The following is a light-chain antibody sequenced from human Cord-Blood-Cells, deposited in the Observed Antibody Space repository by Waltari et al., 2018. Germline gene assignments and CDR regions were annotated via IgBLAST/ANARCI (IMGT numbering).Light chain of an antibody. CDR3: CSYAGSYTFYV. Sequence: QSALTQPRSVSGSPGQSVTISCTGTSSDVGGYNYVSWYQQHPGKAPKLMIYDVSKRPSGVPDRLSGSKSGNAASLTISGLQAEAEPDYYCCSYAGSYTFYVFGTGTKVTVL. J-gene: IGLJ1*01. CDR1: SSDVGGYNY. V-gene: IGLV2-11*01. CDR2: DVS.